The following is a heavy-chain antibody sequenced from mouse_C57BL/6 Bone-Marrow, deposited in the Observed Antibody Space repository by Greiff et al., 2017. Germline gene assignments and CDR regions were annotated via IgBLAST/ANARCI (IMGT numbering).Heavy chain of an antibody. Sequence: QVQLQQPGAELVKPGASVKLSCKASGYTFTSYWMHWVKQRPGRGLEWIGRIAPNSGGTKYNEKFKSKATLTVDKPSSTAYMQLSSLTSENSAVYYCAHGNYFDGYFAVWGTGTTGTVSS. J-gene: IGHJ1*03. CDR3: AHGNYFDGYFAV. V-gene: IGHV1-72*01. D-gene: IGHD2-1*01. CDR2: IAPNSGGT. CDR1: GYTFTSYW.